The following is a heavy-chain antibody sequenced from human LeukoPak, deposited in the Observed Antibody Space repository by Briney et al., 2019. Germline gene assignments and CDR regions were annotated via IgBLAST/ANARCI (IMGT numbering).Heavy chain of an antibody. D-gene: IGHD3-3*01. V-gene: IGHV4-34*01. J-gene: IGHJ4*02. Sequence: PSETLSLTCAVYGGSFSGYYWSWIRQPPGKGLEWIGEINHSGSTNYNPSLKSRVTISVDTSKNQFSLKLSSVTAADTAVYYCARGAWWDFWSGYLSYFDYWGQGTPVTVSS. CDR3: ARGAWWDFWSGYLSYFDY. CDR1: GGSFSGYY. CDR2: INHSGST.